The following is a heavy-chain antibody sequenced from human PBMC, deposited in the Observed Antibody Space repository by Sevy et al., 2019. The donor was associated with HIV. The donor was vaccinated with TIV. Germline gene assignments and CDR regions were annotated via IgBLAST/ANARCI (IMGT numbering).Heavy chain of an antibody. D-gene: IGHD5-18*01. CDR1: GYDITNYA. CDR2: INTNTGQP. J-gene: IGHJ4*02. CDR3: ASPFLYSSSPEADY. Sequence: ASVKVSCKASGYDITNYAINWVRQAPGQGLEWMGWINTNTGQPMYAQAFKGRFVFSLDTSVGTTYLQISSLKAGDTAVYYCASPFLYSSSPEADYWGQGSLVTVSS. V-gene: IGHV7-4-1*02.